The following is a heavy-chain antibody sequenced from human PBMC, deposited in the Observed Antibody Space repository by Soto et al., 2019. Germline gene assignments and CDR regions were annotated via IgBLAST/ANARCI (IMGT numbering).Heavy chain of an antibody. Sequence: ASVKVSCKASGYTFFTYDISWVRQAPGQGLEWMGWISTYSGDTKYAQKFQGRVTMTTDTSTTTAYLELRSLRSDDTAVYYCAKDAVYKDGLWLMDSWGQGTLVTVSS. D-gene: IGHD2-21*01. V-gene: IGHV1-18*01. J-gene: IGHJ5*02. CDR1: GYTFFTYD. CDR2: ISTYSGDT. CDR3: AKDAVYKDGLWLMDS.